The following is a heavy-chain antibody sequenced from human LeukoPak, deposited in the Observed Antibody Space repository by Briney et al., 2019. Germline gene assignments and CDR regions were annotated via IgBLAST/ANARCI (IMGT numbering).Heavy chain of an antibody. CDR2: INHSGST. Sequence: SETLSLTCAVYGGSFSGYYWSWIRQPPGKGLEWIGEINHSGSTNYNPSLKSRVTISVDTSKNQFSLKLSSVTAADTAVYYCARGGMIAAAGMWDFDYWGQGTLVTVSS. V-gene: IGHV4-34*01. CDR1: GGSFSGYY. J-gene: IGHJ4*02. CDR3: ARGGMIAAAGMWDFDY. D-gene: IGHD6-13*01.